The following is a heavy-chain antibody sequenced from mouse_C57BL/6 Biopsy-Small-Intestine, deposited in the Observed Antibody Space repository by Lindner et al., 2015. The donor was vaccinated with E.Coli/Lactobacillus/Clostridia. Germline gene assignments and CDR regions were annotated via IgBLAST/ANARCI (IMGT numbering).Heavy chain of an antibody. J-gene: IGHJ3*01. V-gene: IGHV1-14*01. Sequence: VQLQESGPELVKPGASVKMSCKASGYTFTIYVMYWVKQKPGQGLEWIGYINPYNDNTKYSENFKGKATLTTDKSSSTAYMELSSLTSEDSAVYYCARDDAAFAYWGQGTLATVST. CDR3: ARDDAAFAY. CDR2: INPYNDNT. CDR1: GYTFTIYV.